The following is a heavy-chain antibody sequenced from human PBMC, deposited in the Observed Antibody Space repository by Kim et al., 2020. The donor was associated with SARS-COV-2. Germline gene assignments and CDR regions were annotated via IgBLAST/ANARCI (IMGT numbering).Heavy chain of an antibody. CDR3: AKITEAYYILTIPLDY. Sequence: DSVRGRFTSSRDNSKNTVYLQMNSLRPEDTAVYYCAKITEAYYILTIPLDYWGQGALVTVSS. D-gene: IGHD3-10*01. V-gene: IGHV3-30*02. J-gene: IGHJ4*02.